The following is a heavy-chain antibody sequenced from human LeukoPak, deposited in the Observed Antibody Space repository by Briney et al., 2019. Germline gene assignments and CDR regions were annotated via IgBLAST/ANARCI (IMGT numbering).Heavy chain of an antibody. J-gene: IGHJ6*02. D-gene: IGHD3-10*01. V-gene: IGHV3-21*01. Sequence: GGSLRLSCAASGFTFSSYSMNWVRQAPGKGLEWVSSISSSSSYIYYADSVKGRFTISRDNAKNSLYLQMNSLRAEDTAVYYCARDSGARYYGMDVWGQGTTVTVSS. CDR3: ARDSGARYYGMDV. CDR1: GFTFSSYS. CDR2: ISSSSSYI.